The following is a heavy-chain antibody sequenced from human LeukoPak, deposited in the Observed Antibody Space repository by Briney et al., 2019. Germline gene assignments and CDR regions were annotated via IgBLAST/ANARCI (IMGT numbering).Heavy chain of an antibody. CDR2: IYSDGST. J-gene: IGHJ4*02. Sequence: GGSLRLSCAASGFNVSSNYMNWVRQAPKKGLEWVSIIYSDGSTYFADSVKGRFTISRDNSKNTVFLQMNRLRVEDTAVYYCASGGRWLQNPFDYWGQGTLVTVSS. CDR1: GFNVSSNY. V-gene: IGHV3-66*01. CDR3: ASGGRWLQNPFDY. D-gene: IGHD5-24*01.